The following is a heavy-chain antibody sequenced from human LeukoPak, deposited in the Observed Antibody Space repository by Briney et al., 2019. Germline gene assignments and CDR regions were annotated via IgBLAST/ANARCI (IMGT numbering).Heavy chain of an antibody. Sequence: ASVKVSCKASGYTFTSYDINWVRQATGQGLEWMGWMNPNSGNTGYAQKFQGRITMTRNTSISAAYMELSSLTSEDTAVYYCTTIAAAGNRRLNYWGQGTPVSVSS. CDR2: MNPNSGNT. CDR1: GYTFTSYD. CDR3: TTIAAAGNRRLNY. D-gene: IGHD6-13*01. J-gene: IGHJ4*02. V-gene: IGHV1-8*01.